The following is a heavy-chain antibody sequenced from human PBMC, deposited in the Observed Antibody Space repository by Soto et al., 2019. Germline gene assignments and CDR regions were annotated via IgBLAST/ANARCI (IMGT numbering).Heavy chain of an antibody. Sequence: ASVKVSCKASGYTFTSYDINWVRQATGQGLEWMGWMNPNSGNTGYAQKFQGRVTMTRDTSISTAYMELSSLRSEDTAVYYCARGGSSSYYYYYYYGMDVWGQGTTVTVAS. J-gene: IGHJ6*02. CDR1: GYTFTSYD. CDR2: MNPNSGNT. D-gene: IGHD6-6*01. V-gene: IGHV1-8*01. CDR3: ARGGSSSYYYYYYYGMDV.